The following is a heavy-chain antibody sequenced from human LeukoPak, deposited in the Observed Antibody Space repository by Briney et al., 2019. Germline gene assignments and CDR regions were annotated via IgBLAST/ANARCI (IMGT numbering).Heavy chain of an antibody. D-gene: IGHD6-13*01. CDR2: INSDGSST. CDR3: ARLYSSSWYRGYFDY. J-gene: IGHJ4*02. V-gene: IGHV3-74*01. CDR1: GFTFSSYW. Sequence: GGSLRLSCAASGFTFSSYWMHWVRQAPGKGLVWVSRINSDGSSTSYADSVKGRFTISRDNAKNTLYLQMNSLRAEDTAVYYCARLYSSSWYRGYFDYWGQGTLVTVSS.